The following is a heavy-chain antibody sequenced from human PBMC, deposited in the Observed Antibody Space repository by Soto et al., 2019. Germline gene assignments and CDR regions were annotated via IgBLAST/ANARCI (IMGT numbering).Heavy chain of an antibody. D-gene: IGHD5-12*01. CDR1: GGSISSYY. CDR2: IYYSGST. CDR3: ARLYSGYDSPTYYYYYYIDV. Sequence: QVQLQESSPGLVKPSETLSLTCTVSGGSISSYYWSWIRQPPGKGLEWIGYIYYSGSTNYNPSLKSRVTISVDTSKNQFSLKLSSVTAADTAVYYCARLYSGYDSPTYYYYYYIDVLGKGTTVTVSS. V-gene: IGHV4-59*08. J-gene: IGHJ6*03.